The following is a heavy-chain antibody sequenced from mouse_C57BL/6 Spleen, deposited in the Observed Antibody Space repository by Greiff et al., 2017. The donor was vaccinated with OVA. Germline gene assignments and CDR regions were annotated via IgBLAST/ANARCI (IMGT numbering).Heavy chain of an antibody. CDR1: GYTFTSYW. Sequence: QVQLKQPGAELVKPGASVKMSCKASGYTFTSYWITWVKQRPGQGLEWIGDIYPGSGSTNYNEKFKSKATLTVDTSSSTAYMQLSSLTSEDSAVYYGARERTTVVARDCDYWGQGTTLTVSS. CDR3: ARERTTVVARDCDY. J-gene: IGHJ2*01. D-gene: IGHD1-1*01. CDR2: IYPGSGST. V-gene: IGHV1-55*01.